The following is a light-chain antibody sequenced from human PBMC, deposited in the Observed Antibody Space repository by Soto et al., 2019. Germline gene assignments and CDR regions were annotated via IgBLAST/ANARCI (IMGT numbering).Light chain of an antibody. CDR2: AAS. Sequence: DIRMTQSPSSLSSSVGDRVTITCRPSQSIATYLNWYQQKPGKAPKLLIYAASSLQSGVPSRFSGSGSGTEFTLSISSLQPEDVATYFCQQSYSTPFTFGPGTKVDL. CDR3: QQSYSTPFT. J-gene: IGKJ3*01. V-gene: IGKV1-39*01. CDR1: QSIATY.